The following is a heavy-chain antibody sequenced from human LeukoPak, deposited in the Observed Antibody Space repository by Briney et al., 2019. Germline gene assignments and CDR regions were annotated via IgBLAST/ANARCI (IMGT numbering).Heavy chain of an antibody. V-gene: IGHV1-18*01. J-gene: IGHJ4*02. Sequence: ASVKVSCKASGYTFTSYGISWVRQAPGQGLEWMGWISAYNGNTNYAQKLQGRVTMTTDTSTSTAYMELRSLRSDDTAVYYCARVGRYCSSTSCYDYWGQGTLVTVSS. CDR2: ISAYNGNT. CDR3: ARVGRYCSSTSCYDY. D-gene: IGHD2-2*01. CDR1: GYTFTSYG.